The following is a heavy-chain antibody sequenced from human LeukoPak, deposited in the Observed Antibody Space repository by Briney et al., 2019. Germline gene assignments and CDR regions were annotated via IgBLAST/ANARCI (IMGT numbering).Heavy chain of an antibody. Sequence: PSETLSLTCAVYGGSFSGYYWSWIRQPPGKGLEWIGEINHSGSTNYNPSLKSRVTISVDTSKNQFSLKLSSVTAADTAVYYCARGPRRWLQFSWFDPWGQGTLVTVSS. CDR2: INHSGST. V-gene: IGHV4-34*01. J-gene: IGHJ5*02. CDR1: GGSFSGYY. D-gene: IGHD5-24*01. CDR3: ARGPRRWLQFSWFDP.